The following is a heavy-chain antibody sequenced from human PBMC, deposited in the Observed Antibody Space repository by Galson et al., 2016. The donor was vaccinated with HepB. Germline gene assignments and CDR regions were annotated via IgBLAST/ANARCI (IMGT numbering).Heavy chain of an antibody. J-gene: IGHJ3*01. V-gene: IGHV3-9*01. Sequence: SLRLSCAASGFNFHDYAMHWVRQPPGRGLEWVSSVTWNSGSITYADSVKGRFTISRDNAKNSLYLHMTNLRPEDTALYYCAKHITIFGVVPGHAFDVWGQGTMVAVSS. CDR1: GFNFHDYA. D-gene: IGHD3-3*01. CDR3: AKHITIFGVVPGHAFDV. CDR2: VTWNSGSI.